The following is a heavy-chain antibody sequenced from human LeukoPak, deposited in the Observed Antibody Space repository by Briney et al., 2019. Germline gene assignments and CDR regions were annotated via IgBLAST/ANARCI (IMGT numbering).Heavy chain of an antibody. J-gene: IGHJ3*02. CDR1: GFTFSSYW. D-gene: IGHD3-22*01. CDR3: ARVGYYYDSSGSWAYAFDI. Sequence: GGSLRLSCAASGFTFSSYWMSWVRQAPGKGLEWVANIKQDGSEKYYVDSVKGRFTISRDHAKNSLYLQMNSLRAGDTAVYYCARVGYYYDSSGSWAYAFDIWGQGTMVTVSS. CDR2: IKQDGSEK. V-gene: IGHV3-7*05.